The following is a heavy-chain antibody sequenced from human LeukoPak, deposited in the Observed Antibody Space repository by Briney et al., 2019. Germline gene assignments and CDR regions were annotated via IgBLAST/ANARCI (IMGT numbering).Heavy chain of an antibody. V-gene: IGHV3-21*01. CDR3: ARDSNLFDY. CDR1: GFTFSSYS. J-gene: IGHJ4*02. CDR2: ISSRSSYI. D-gene: IGHD4-11*01. Sequence: GGSLRLSCAASGFTFSSYSMNWVRQAPGKGLEWVSSISSRSSYIYYADSVKGRFTISRDNAKNSLYLQMNSLRAEDTAVYYCARDSNLFDYWGQGTLVTVSS.